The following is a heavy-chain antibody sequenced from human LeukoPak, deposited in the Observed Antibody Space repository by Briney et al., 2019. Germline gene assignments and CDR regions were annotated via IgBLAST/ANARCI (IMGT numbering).Heavy chain of an antibody. D-gene: IGHD3-3*01. Sequence: SETLSLTCAVYGGSFSGYYWSWIRQPPGKGLEWIGEINHSGSTNYNPSLKSRVTISVDTSKNQFSLKLSSVTAADTAVYYCARRGRITIFGVVPRWFDPWGQGTLVTVSS. CDR3: ARRGRITIFGVVPRWFDP. V-gene: IGHV4-34*01. CDR1: GGSFSGYY. J-gene: IGHJ5*02. CDR2: INHSGST.